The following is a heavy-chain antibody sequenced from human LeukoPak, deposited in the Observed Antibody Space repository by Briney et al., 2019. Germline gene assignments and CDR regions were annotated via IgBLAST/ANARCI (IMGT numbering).Heavy chain of an antibody. Sequence: ASVKDSCKGSGYTFSSYGVSWVRQAPGQGLEWMGWISTYNGNTNYAQKLQGRVTMTTDTSASTAYMELRSLRSDVTAVYNCARVDEDGFDYWGQGTLVTVSS. V-gene: IGHV1-18*01. CDR3: ARVDEDGFDY. CDR1: GYTFSSYG. CDR2: ISTYNGNT. J-gene: IGHJ4*02.